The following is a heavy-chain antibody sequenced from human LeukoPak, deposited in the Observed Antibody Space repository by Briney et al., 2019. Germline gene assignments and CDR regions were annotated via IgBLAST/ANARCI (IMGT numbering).Heavy chain of an antibody. CDR2: IYYSGST. J-gene: IGHJ4*02. CDR3: AGSRDGYSDY. V-gene: IGHV4-59*01. D-gene: IGHD5-24*01. CDR1: GGSISSYY. Sequence: SETLSLTCTVSGGSISSYYWSWIRQPPGKGLEWIGYIYYSGSTIYNPSLKSRVTMSVDTSKTQFSLKLTSVTAADTAVYYCAGSRDGYSDYWGQGTLVTVSS.